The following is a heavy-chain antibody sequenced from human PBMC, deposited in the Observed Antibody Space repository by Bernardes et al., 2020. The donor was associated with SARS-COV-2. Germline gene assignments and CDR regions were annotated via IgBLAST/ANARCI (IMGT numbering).Heavy chain of an antibody. CDR2: INHSGST. CDR1: GGSFSGYY. J-gene: IGHJ6*02. Sequence: SETLSLTCAVYGGSFSGYYWSWIRQPPGKGLEWIGEINHSGSTNYNPSLKSRVTISVDTSKNQFSLKLSSVTAADTAVYYCARGPRIYDSSGYYYYYYYGMDVWGQGATVTVSS. V-gene: IGHV4-34*01. CDR3: ARGPRIYDSSGYYYYYYYGMDV. D-gene: IGHD3-22*01.